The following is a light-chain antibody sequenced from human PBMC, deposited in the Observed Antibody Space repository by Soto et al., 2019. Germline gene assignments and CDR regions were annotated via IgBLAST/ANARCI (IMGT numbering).Light chain of an antibody. CDR3: QQYNSWLWT. J-gene: IGKJ1*01. CDR2: GAA. V-gene: IGKV3-15*01. Sequence: EIVMTQSPATLSVSPGEGATLSCRASQSVSSKLAWYQQKPGQAPTLLIYGAATRATGSPARFSGSGSGTEFTLIISSLQSEDSAVYYCQQYNSWLWTFGQGTKVDI. CDR1: QSVSSK.